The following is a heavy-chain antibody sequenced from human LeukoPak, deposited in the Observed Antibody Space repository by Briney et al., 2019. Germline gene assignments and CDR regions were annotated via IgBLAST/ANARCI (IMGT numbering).Heavy chain of an antibody. J-gene: IGHJ4*02. Sequence: PSETLSLTCTVSGGSISSGSYYWSWIRQPAGKGLEWIGRIYTSGSTNYNPSLKSRVTISVDTSKNQFSLKLSSVTAADTAVYYCAMEWLLGGAYFDYWGQGTLVTVSS. D-gene: IGHD3-3*01. CDR3: AMEWLLGGAYFDY. CDR2: IYTSGST. V-gene: IGHV4-61*02. CDR1: GGSISSGSYY.